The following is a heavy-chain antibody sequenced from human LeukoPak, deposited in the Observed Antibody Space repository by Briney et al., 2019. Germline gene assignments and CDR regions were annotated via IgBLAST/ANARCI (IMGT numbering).Heavy chain of an antibody. CDR2: INHSGST. V-gene: IGHV4-34*01. J-gene: IGHJ4*02. Sequence: SETLSLTCAVYGGSFSGYYWSWIRQPPGKGLEWIGEINHSGSTNYNPSLKSRVTISVDTSKNQFSLKLSSVTAADTAVYYCARERDGYNLFGYWGQGTLVTVSS. D-gene: IGHD5-24*01. CDR1: GGSFSGYY. CDR3: ARERDGYNLFGY.